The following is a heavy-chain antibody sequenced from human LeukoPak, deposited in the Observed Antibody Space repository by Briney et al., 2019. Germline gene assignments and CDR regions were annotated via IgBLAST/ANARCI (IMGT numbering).Heavy chain of an antibody. CDR3: ARAHSWSSGYYCDY. D-gene: IGHD3-22*01. V-gene: IGHV1-3*01. Sequence: GASVKVSCKASGYTFTSYAMHWVRQAPGQRLEWMGWINAGNGNTKYSQKFQGRVTITRDTSASTAYMELRSLRSDDTAVYYCARAHSWSSGYYCDYWGQGTLVTVSS. CDR1: GYTFTSYA. J-gene: IGHJ4*02. CDR2: INAGNGNT.